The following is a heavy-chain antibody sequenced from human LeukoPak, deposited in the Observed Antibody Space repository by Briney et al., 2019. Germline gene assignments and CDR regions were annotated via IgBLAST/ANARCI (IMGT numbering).Heavy chain of an antibody. Sequence: GGSLRLSCAGSGFTFDDYAMHWVRQAPGKGLEWVSGISWNSGSICYADSVKGRFTISRDNAKNSLYLQMNSLRAEDTALYYCANDITKSSDFWSGYFPSSRGYYYYGMDVWGQGTTVTVSS. CDR3: ANDITKSSDFWSGYFPSSRGYYYYGMDV. J-gene: IGHJ6*02. CDR1: GFTFDDYA. CDR2: ISWNSGSI. V-gene: IGHV3-9*01. D-gene: IGHD3-3*01.